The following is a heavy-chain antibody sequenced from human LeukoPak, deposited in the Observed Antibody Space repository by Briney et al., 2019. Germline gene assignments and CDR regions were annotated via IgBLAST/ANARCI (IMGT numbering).Heavy chain of an antibody. CDR2: IYYSGST. CDR3: ASGEELRFLANH. Sequence: SETLSLTCTVSGGSISSSSYYWGWIRQPPGKGLEWIGSIYYSGSTYYNPSLKSRVTISVDTSKNQFSLKLSSVTAADTAVYYYASGEELRFLANHWGQGTLVTVSS. CDR1: GGSISSSSYY. V-gene: IGHV4-39*07. J-gene: IGHJ5*02. D-gene: IGHD3-3*01.